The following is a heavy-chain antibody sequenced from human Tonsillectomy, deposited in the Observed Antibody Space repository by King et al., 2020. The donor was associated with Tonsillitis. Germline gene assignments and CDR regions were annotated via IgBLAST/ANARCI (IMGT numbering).Heavy chain of an antibody. Sequence: DVQLVESGGGLVKPGGSLRLSCAASGFTFTNAWMSWVRQAPGKGLEWVGRIKCKTDGGTTDYAAPAKGRFTISRDDSKNTLSLQMNSLKTEDTAVYYCTTIGPLPTWGQGTLVTVSS. CDR2: IKCKTDGGTT. V-gene: IGHV3-15*01. D-gene: IGHD3/OR15-3a*01. CDR3: TTIGPLPT. CDR1: GFTFTNAW. J-gene: IGHJ5*02.